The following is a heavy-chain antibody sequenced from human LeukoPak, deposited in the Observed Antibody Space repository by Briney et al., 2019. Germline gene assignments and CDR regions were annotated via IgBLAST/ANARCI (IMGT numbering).Heavy chain of an antibody. CDR1: GYGFTSYW. V-gene: IGHV5-51*01. J-gene: IGHJ1*01. CDR2: SYSGDWDT. Sequence: GAYLQISSKGVGYGFTSYWIGWVLQMPRKGLEWMGSSYSGDWDTRYNPSFQGQVTISVDKSISTAYLQWSSLSAADTAMYYCARSTNGSYHHPGGYWGQGTLVTVSS. D-gene: IGHD1-26*01. CDR3: ARSTNGSYHHPGGY.